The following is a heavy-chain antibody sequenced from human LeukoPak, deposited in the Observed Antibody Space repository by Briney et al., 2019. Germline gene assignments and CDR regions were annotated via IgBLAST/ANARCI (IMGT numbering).Heavy chain of an antibody. CDR2: ISSSSSYI. Sequence: GGSLRLSCAASGFTFSSYSMNWVRQAPGKGLEWVSSISSSSSYIYYADSVKGRFTISRDNAKNSLYLQMNSLRAEDTAVYYCARMSSSTSWSERWNDAFDIWGQGTMVTVSS. J-gene: IGHJ3*02. V-gene: IGHV3-21*01. CDR3: ARMSSSTSWSERWNDAFDI. D-gene: IGHD2-2*01. CDR1: GFTFSSYS.